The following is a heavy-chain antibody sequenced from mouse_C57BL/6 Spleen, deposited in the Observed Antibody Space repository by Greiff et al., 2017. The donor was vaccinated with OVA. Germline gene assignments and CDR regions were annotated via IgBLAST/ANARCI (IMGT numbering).Heavy chain of an antibody. J-gene: IGHJ4*01. D-gene: IGHD1-1*01. CDR1: GFSINSDCY. CDR2: TFYSGIT. CDR3: ARESAYYYGSSLYYAMDY. Sequence: EVKLQESGPSLVRPSQTLSLTCTVTGFSINSDCYWIWIRQFPGNKLEYIGYTFYSGITYYNPSLESRTYITRDTSKNQFSLKLSSVTTEDTATYYCARESAYYYGSSLYYAMDYWGQGTSVTVSS. V-gene: IGHV3-3*01.